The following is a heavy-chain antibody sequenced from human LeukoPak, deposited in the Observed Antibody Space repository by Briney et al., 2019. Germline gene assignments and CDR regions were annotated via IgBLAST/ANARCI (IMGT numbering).Heavy chain of an antibody. Sequence: ASVKVSCKASGYTFTGYYMHWVRQAPGQGLEWMGWINPNSGGTNYAQKFQGRVTMTRDTSISTAYMELSRLRSDDTAVYYCAREGPYSGNYYEDYWGQGTLVTVSS. D-gene: IGHD1-26*01. CDR3: AREGPYSGNYYEDY. CDR2: INPNSGGT. V-gene: IGHV1-2*02. J-gene: IGHJ4*02. CDR1: GYTFTGYY.